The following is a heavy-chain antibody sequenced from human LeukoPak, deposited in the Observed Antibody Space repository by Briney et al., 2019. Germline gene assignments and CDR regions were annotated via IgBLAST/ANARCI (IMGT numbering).Heavy chain of an antibody. V-gene: IGHV4-4*02. CDR2: IYHSGST. Sequence: SGTLSLTCAVSGGSISSSNWWSWVRQPPGKGLEWIGEIYHSGSTNYNPSLKSRVTISVDKSKNQFSLKLSSVTAADTAVYYCARADSSSWYGAWFDPWGQGTLVTVSS. D-gene: IGHD6-13*01. J-gene: IGHJ5*02. CDR1: GGSISSSNW. CDR3: ARADSSSWYGAWFDP.